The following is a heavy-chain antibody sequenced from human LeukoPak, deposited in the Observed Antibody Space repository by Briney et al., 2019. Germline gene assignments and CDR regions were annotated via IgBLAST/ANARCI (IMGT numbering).Heavy chain of an antibody. J-gene: IGHJ5*02. D-gene: IGHD3-10*01. CDR1: GGSISSGDYY. CDR3: AREELQNWFDP. Sequence: SETLSLTCTVSGGSISSGDYYWSWIRQPPGKGLEWIGYIYYSGSTYYNLSLKSRVTISVDTSKNQFSLKLSSVTAADTAVYYCAREELQNWFDPWGQGTLVTVSS. V-gene: IGHV4-30-4*01. CDR2: IYYSGST.